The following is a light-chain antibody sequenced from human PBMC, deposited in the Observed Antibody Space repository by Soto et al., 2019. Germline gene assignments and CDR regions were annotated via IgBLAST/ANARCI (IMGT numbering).Light chain of an antibody. CDR3: SSYTTRSTLYV. CDR2: EVT. CDR1: SSDVGGYNF. Sequence: QSALTQPASVSGSPGQSITISCTGTSSDVGGYNFVSWYQQYPGKAPKLIIYEVTNRPSEISSRFSGSKSGNTASLTISGLLAEDEADYYCSSYTTRSTLYVFGTGTKLTVL. J-gene: IGLJ1*01. V-gene: IGLV2-14*01.